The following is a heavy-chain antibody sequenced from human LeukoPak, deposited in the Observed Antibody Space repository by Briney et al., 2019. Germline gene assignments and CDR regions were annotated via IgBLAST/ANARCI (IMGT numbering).Heavy chain of an antibody. V-gene: IGHV4-39*01. D-gene: IGHD3-10*01. CDR2: IYYSGST. CDR3: ARGRRNYGSGSRNWFDP. CDR1: GGSISSSSYY. Sequence: KASETLSLTCTVSGGSISSSSYYWGWIRQPPGKGLEWIGSIYYSGSTYYNPSLKSRVTISVDTSKNQFSLKLSSVTAADTAVYYCARGRRNYGSGSRNWFDPWGQGTLVTVSS. J-gene: IGHJ5*02.